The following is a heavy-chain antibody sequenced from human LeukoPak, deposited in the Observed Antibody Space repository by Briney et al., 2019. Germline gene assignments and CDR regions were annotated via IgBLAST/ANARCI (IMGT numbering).Heavy chain of an antibody. V-gene: IGHV4-31*03. CDR1: GGSISSGGYY. CDR2: IYYSGST. CDR3: ARRMGSSGYRAAFDI. Sequence: SETLSLTCTVSGGSISSGGYYWSWLRQPPGKGLEWIGYIYYSGSTYYTPSLKSRVTISVDTSKNQFSLKLSSVTAADTAVYYCARRMGSSGYRAAFDIWGQGTMVTVSS. J-gene: IGHJ3*02. D-gene: IGHD3-22*01.